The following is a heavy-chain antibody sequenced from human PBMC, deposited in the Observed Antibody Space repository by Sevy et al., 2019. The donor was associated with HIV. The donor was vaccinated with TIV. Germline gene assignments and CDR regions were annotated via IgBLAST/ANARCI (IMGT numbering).Heavy chain of an antibody. Sequence: ASVKVSCKASGYTFTGYYMHWVRQAPGQGLEWMGWINPNSGGTNYAQKFQGRVTMTRDTSIRSAYMELSRLRSDDTAVYYCARVNGRGCSSTSCYTNGARYYGMDVWGQGTTVTVSS. CDR2: INPNSGGT. CDR1: GYTFTGYY. CDR3: ARVNGRGCSSTSCYTNGARYYGMDV. V-gene: IGHV1-2*02. J-gene: IGHJ6*02. D-gene: IGHD2-2*02.